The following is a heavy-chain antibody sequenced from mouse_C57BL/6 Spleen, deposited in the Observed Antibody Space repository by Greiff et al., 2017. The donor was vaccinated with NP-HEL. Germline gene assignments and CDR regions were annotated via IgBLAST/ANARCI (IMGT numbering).Heavy chain of an antibody. CDR2: IRLKSDNYAT. CDR3: TGVAYFDY. Sequence: EVMLVESGGGLVQPGGSMKLSCVAFGFTFSNYWMNWVRQSPEKGLEWVAQIRLKSDNYATHYAESVKGRFTISRDDSKSSVYLQMNNLRAEDTGIYYCTGVAYFDYWGQGTTLTVSS. CDR1: GFTFSNYW. V-gene: IGHV6-3*01. D-gene: IGHD1-1*02. J-gene: IGHJ2*01.